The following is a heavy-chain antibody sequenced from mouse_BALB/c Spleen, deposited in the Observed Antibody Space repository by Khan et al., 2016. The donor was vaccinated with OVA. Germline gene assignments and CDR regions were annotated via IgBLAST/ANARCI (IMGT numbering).Heavy chain of an antibody. D-gene: IGHD2-14*01. V-gene: IGHV1-4*01. Sequence: QVQLQQSGAELARPGASVKMSCKVSGYTFTSYTIHWIKLRPGQGLVWIVYINPSNGYTNYNQKFKDKATLTADKSSNTAYMQLSSLTSDDSAVYNCVRDGAYYGNDGWFAYWGQGTLVTVSA. J-gene: IGHJ3*01. CDR2: INPSNGYT. CDR1: GYTFTSYT. CDR3: VRDGAYYGNDGWFAY.